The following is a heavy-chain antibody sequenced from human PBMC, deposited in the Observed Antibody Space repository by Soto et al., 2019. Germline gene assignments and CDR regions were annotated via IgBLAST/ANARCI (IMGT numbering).Heavy chain of an antibody. D-gene: IGHD3-10*01. CDR2: IYHSGST. CDR3: GAGGSGSDYFDY. Sequence: QVQLQESGPGLVKPSGTLSLTCAVSGGSISSSNWWSWVRQPPGKGLEWIGEIYHSGSTNYNPSLKRRGTISVDKSKSQFSLTLSSVTAADTAVYYCGAGGSGSDYFDYWGQGTLVTVSS. CDR1: GGSISSSNW. V-gene: IGHV4-4*02. J-gene: IGHJ4*02.